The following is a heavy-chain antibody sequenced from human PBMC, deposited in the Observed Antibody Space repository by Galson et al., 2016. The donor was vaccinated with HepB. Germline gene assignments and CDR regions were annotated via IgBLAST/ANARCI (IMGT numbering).Heavy chain of an antibody. D-gene: IGHD2-15*01. CDR2: INQDGSEK. CDR1: AFTFSTYW. Sequence: SLRLSCAASAFTFSTYWMSWVRQAPGKGLEWVANINQDGSEKSYVDSVKGRFTISRDNAKNSLFLHMNSRTAGDTAVYYCARSKFDCSGGTCHYYGMDVWGKGTTVTVSS. CDR3: ARSKFDCSGGTCHYYGMDV. J-gene: IGHJ6*04. V-gene: IGHV3-7*01.